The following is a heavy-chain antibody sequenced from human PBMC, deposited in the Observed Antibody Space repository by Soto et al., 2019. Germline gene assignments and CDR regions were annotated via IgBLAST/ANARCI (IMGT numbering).Heavy chain of an antibody. V-gene: IGHV1-18*04. J-gene: IGHJ4*01. CDR1: GYTFTSYG. CDR2: ISAYNGNT. CDR3: ARDLDVVVVAANYFGY. D-gene: IGHD2-15*01. Sequence: QVQLVQSGAEVKKPGASVKVSCKASGYTFTSYGISWVRQAPGQGLEWMGWISAYNGNTNYAQKLQGRVTMTTDTSTSTDYKELRSLRSDDTAVYYCARDLDVVVVAANYFGYWGHGTLVTVSS.